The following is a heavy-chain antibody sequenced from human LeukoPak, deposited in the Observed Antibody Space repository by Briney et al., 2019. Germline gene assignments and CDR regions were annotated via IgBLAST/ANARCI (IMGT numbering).Heavy chain of an antibody. J-gene: IGHJ5*02. Sequence: SETLSLTCTVSGGSISSYYWRWIRQPPGKGLEWIGYIYYSGSTNYNPSLKSRVSISVDTSKNQFSLKLSSVTAADTAVYYRARSRGVVPAASKRFDPWGQGTLVTVSS. V-gene: IGHV4-59*01. CDR2: IYYSGST. D-gene: IGHD2-2*01. CDR1: GGSISSYY. CDR3: ARSRGVVPAASKRFDP.